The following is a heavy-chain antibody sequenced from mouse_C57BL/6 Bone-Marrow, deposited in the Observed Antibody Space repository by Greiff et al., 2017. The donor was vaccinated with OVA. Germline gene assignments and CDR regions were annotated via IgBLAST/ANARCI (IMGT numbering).Heavy chain of an antibody. CDR1: GFTFSSYG. CDR2: ISSGGSYT. Sequence: EVQLQESGGDLVKPGGSLKLSCAASGFTFSSYGMSWVRQTPDKRLEWVATISSGGSYTYYPDSVTGRFTISRDNDKNTLYLQMSSLKSEDTAMYYCARRGDYGSFFDYWGQGTTLTVSS. CDR3: ARRGDYGSFFDY. V-gene: IGHV5-6*01. J-gene: IGHJ2*01. D-gene: IGHD1-1*01.